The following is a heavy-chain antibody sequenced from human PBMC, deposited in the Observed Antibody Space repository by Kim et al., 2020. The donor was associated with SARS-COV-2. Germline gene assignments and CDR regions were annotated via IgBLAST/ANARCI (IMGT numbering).Heavy chain of an antibody. V-gene: IGHV3-48*03. Sequence: GGSLRLSCAASGFTFSSYEMNWVRQAPGKGLEWVSYISSSGSTIYYADSVKGRFTISRDNAKNSLYLQMNSLRAEDTAVYYCARERYCSGGSCFNPSQHWGQGTLVTVSS. CDR1: GFTFSSYE. D-gene: IGHD2-15*01. J-gene: IGHJ1*01. CDR3: ARERYCSGGSCFNPSQH. CDR2: ISSSGSTI.